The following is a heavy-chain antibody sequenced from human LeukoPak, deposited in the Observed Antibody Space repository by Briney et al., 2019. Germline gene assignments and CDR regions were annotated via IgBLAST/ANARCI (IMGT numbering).Heavy chain of an antibody. CDR3: ASDPEWAYYDFWSGYYPNFDY. CDR2: TSSSSSTI. Sequence: GGSLRLSCAASGFTFSSYSMNWVRQAPGKGLEWVSYTSSSSSTIYYADSVKGRFTISRDNAKNSLYLQMNSLRAEDTAVYYCASDPEWAYYDFWSGYYPNFDYWGQGTLVTVSS. V-gene: IGHV3-48*01. CDR1: GFTFSSYS. J-gene: IGHJ4*02. D-gene: IGHD3-3*01.